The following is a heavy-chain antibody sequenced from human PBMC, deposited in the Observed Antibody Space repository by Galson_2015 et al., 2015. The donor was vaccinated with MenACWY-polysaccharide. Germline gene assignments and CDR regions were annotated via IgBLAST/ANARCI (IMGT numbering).Heavy chain of an antibody. D-gene: IGHD2-2*01. CDR2: IKSKTDGGTT. J-gene: IGHJ6*02. V-gene: IGHV3-15*01. CDR1: GFTFSNAW. CDR3: TSGIVVVPAAHKGGVDYYYGMDV. Sequence: SLRLSCAASGFTFSNAWMSWVRQAPGKGLEWVGRIKSKTDGGTTDYAAPVKGRFTISRDDSKNTLYLQMNSLKTEDTAVYYCTSGIVVVPAAHKGGVDYYYGMDVWGQGTTVTVSS.